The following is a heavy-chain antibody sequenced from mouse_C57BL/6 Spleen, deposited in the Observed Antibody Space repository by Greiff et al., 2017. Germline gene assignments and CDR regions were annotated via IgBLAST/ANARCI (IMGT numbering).Heavy chain of an antibody. CDR2: IYPGDGDT. D-gene: IGHD2-5*01. J-gene: IGHJ4*01. CDR3: AGYSNYGVFYAMDY. Sequence: VQLQQSGPELVKPGASVKISCKASGYAFSSSWMNWVKQRPGKGLEWIGRIYPGDGDTNYNGKFKGKATLTADTSSSTAYMQLSSLTSEDSAVYFCAGYSNYGVFYAMDYWGQGTSVTVSS. CDR1: GYAFSSSW. V-gene: IGHV1-82*01.